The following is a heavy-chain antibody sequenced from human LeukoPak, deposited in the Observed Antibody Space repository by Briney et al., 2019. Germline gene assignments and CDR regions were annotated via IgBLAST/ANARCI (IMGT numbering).Heavy chain of an antibody. CDR2: ISSSSSTI. CDR3: AKDEVQWELLYFYGY. J-gene: IGHJ4*02. D-gene: IGHD1-26*01. Sequence: GGSLRLSCAASGFTFSSYSMNWVRQAPGKGLEWVSYISSSSSTIYYADSVKGRFTISRDNSKNTLYLQMNSLRAEDTAVYYCAKDEVQWELLYFYGYWGQGTLVTVSS. CDR1: GFTFSSYS. V-gene: IGHV3-48*01.